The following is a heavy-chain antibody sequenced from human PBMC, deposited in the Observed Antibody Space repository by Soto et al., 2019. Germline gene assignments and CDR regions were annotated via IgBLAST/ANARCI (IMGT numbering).Heavy chain of an antibody. D-gene: IGHD3-3*01. V-gene: IGHV1-46*01. J-gene: IGHJ5*02. CDR3: ARSSGGNFGIIIEGSNWFDP. Sequence: QVRLVQSGAEVRRPGASVKVSCKAPGDTFTSYYLNWVRQAPGQGLEWRGVINPPGGSTKYAQKVQGRVTMTRDTSRRTVSMELRSLRSDDTAIYYCARSSGGNFGIIIEGSNWFDPWGQGTLVTVSS. CDR1: GDTFTSYY. CDR2: INPPGGST.